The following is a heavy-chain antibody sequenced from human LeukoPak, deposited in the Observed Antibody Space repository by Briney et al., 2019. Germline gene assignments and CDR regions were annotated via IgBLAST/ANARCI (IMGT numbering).Heavy chain of an antibody. Sequence: GESLRISCKGSGYSFTGYWITWVRQMPGKGLEWMGRIDPSDSYTNYSPSLQGHVVISVDKSITTAYLQWSSLKASDSAMYYCERRDGSGKLDYWGQGTLVTVSS. J-gene: IGHJ4*02. V-gene: IGHV5-10-1*01. CDR3: ERRDGSGKLDY. D-gene: IGHD3-10*01. CDR1: GYSFTGYW. CDR2: IDPSDSYT.